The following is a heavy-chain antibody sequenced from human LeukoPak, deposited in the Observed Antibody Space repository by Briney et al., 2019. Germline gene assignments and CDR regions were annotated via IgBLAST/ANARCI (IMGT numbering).Heavy chain of an antibody. CDR2: IHPGDSDT. D-gene: IGHD3-10*01. V-gene: IGHV5-51*01. Sequence: GESLKISCKGSGYSLPDYWIGWVRQMPGKGLEWMGIIHPGDSDTRYSPSFQGQVTISVDKSISTVYLQWRSLKASDTAMYYCARQSRDGSKTRGYYFDYWGQGTLVTVSS. CDR3: ARQSRDGSKTRGYYFDY. J-gene: IGHJ4*02. CDR1: GYSLPDYW.